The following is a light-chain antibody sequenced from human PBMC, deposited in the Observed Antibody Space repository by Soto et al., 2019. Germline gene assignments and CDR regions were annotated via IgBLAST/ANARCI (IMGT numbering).Light chain of an antibody. CDR3: GSYAGSNTFV. CDR1: SSDVGSYNL. V-gene: IGLV2-23*02. J-gene: IGLJ2*01. CDR2: EVT. Sequence: QSALTQPASVSGSPGQSITISCTGTSSDVGSYNLVSWYQHHPGKAPKLLIYEVTNRPSGVSDRVSGSRSGNTASLTISGLQAEDEADYYCGSYAGSNTFVFGGGTKLTVL.